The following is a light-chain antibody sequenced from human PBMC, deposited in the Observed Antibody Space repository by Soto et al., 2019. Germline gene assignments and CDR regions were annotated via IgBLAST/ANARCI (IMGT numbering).Light chain of an antibody. J-gene: IGKJ1*01. CDR3: QQYGSLPWT. V-gene: IGKV3-20*01. CDR1: QSVSSNY. Sequence: ENVLTQSPRPLSLSPGEKATPSCRARQSVSSNYLAWYQQKPGQAPRPLIYGASSRAIGIPDRFSGSGSGTDSTLTISRLEPEDFAVYYCQQYGSLPWTFGQGTKV. CDR2: GAS.